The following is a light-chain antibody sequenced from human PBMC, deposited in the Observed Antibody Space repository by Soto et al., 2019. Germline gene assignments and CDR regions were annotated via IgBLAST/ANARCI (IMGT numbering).Light chain of an antibody. CDR2: RTS. CDR1: QSVSSSY. V-gene: IGKV3-20*01. CDR3: QQYGGLPRT. J-gene: IGKJ1*01. Sequence: EIVLTQSPGTLSLSPGERATLSCRASQSVSSSYLAWYQQKPGQAPRLLIYRTSNRATGIPDRFSGSGSGTDFTLTISRLEPEDFAVYYCQQYGGLPRTFGQGTKVDI.